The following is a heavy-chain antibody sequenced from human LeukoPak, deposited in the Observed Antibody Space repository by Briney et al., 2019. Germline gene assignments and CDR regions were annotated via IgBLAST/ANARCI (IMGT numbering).Heavy chain of an antibody. V-gene: IGHV1-69*05. Sequence: SVKVSCKASGGTFSSYAISWVRQAPGQGLEWMGRIIPIFGTANYAQKFQGRVTITTDESTSTAYMELSSLRSEDTAVHYCARDPYFWGSSGGTDDAFDIWGQGTMVTVSS. J-gene: IGHJ3*02. CDR2: IIPIFGTA. D-gene: IGHD6-19*01. CDR1: GGTFSSYA. CDR3: ARDPYFWGSSGGTDDAFDI.